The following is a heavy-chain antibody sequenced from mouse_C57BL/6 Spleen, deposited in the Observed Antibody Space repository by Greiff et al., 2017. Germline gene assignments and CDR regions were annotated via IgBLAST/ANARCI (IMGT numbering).Heavy chain of an antibody. J-gene: IGHJ4*01. CDR3: ARPGLLYAMDY. CDR2: ISSGSSTI. D-gene: IGHD2-10*01. Sequence: DVQLQESGGGLVKPGGSLKLSCAASGFTFSDYGMHWVRQAPEKGLEWVAYISSGSSTIYYADTVKGRFTISRDNAKNTLFLQMTSLRSEDTAMYYCARPGLLYAMDYWGQGTSVTVSS. V-gene: IGHV5-17*01. CDR1: GFTFSDYG.